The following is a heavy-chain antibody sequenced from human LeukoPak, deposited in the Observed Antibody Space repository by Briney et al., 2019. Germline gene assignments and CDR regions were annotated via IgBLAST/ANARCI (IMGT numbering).Heavy chain of an antibody. J-gene: IGHJ4*02. CDR1: GYSLCSYS. Sequence: GASVKVSCTASGYSLCSYSITRVRHAPGQRLEWMGWISVYSGDTNYAQKFQGRVTMTTDTSTSTAYMELRSLRSDDTAVYYCARDSLHSYSFLWGQGTLVTVSS. V-gene: IGHV1-18*01. D-gene: IGHD5-18*01. CDR2: ISVYSGDT. CDR3: ARDSLHSYSFL.